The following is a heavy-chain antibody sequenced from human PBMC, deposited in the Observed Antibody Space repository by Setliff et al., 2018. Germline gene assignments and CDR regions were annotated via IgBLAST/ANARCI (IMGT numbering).Heavy chain of an antibody. CDR3: ARGPRFDYESPTYRRRFDP. CDR1: GGSFTTYY. J-gene: IGHJ5*02. Sequence: SETLSLTCTVSGGSFTTYYWSWIRQSPGKGLEWIGYIYYSGSTNYNPSLKSRVSISVDTSKNLFSLKLSSVTAADTAVYFCARGPRFDYESPTYRRRFDPWGQGTAVTVSS. V-gene: IGHV4-59*12. D-gene: IGHD3-22*01. CDR2: IYYSGST.